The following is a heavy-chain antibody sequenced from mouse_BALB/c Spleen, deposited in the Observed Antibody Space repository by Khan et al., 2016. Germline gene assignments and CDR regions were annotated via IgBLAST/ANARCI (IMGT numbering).Heavy chain of an antibody. J-gene: IGHJ2*01. CDR2: ISYSGRT. D-gene: IGHD1-1*01. V-gene: IGHV3-2*02. CDR3: ARRAYYGSSRDY. CDR1: GYSITSDYA. Sequence: EVQLQESGPGLVKPSQSLSLTCTVTGYSITSDYAWNWIRQFPGNKLEWMGYISYSGRTSYNPSLKSRISITRDTSKNQFFLQLNSVTTEDTATYYCARRAYYGSSRDYWGQGTTLTVSS.